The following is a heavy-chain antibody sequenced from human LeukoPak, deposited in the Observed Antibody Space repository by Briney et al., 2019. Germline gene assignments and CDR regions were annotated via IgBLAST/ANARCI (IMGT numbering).Heavy chain of an antibody. CDR1: GYSISRGYY. Sequence: SETLSLTCAVSGYSISRGYYWGWIRQPPGKRLEWIGNIYHSGITSYNPSLKSRVTISVDTSKNQLSLKLTSVTAADTAVYYCARGITIFGVATIYYFDYWGQGSLVTVSS. D-gene: IGHD3-3*01. J-gene: IGHJ4*02. V-gene: IGHV4-38-2*01. CDR3: ARGITIFGVATIYYFDY. CDR2: IYHSGIT.